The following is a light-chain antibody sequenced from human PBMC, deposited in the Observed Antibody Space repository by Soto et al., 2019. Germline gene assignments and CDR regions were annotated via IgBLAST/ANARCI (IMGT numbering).Light chain of an antibody. CDR3: VAWDVSLSGLR. Sequence: QSVLTQPPSASGTPGQRVTISCSGSTSNIGTNYVYWYQQLPGTAPKLLIYRNHQRPSGVPDRFSGSKSGTSASLAINGLRSEDEADYYCVAWDVSLSGLRIGGGTKLTVL. CDR1: TSNIGTNY. J-gene: IGLJ2*01. CDR2: RNH. V-gene: IGLV1-47*01.